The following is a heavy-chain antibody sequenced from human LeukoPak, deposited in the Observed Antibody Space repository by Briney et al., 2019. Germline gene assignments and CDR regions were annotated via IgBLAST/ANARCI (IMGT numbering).Heavy chain of an antibody. V-gene: IGHV3-66*02. D-gene: IGHD3-10*01. Sequence: GGSLRLSCAASGFTVSSNYMSWVRQAPGKGLEWVSVIYSGGSTYYAASVKCRFTISRDNSKNTLYLQMNSLRAEDTAVYYCARGARSKTYYYGSGSSYFDYWGQGTLVTVSS. CDR3: ARGARSKTYYYGSGSSYFDY. CDR1: GFTVSSNY. CDR2: IYSGGST. J-gene: IGHJ4*02.